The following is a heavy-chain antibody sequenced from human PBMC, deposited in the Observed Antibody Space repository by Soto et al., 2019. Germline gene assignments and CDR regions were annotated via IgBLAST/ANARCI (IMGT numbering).Heavy chain of an antibody. CDR2: IRSKANIYAK. Sequence: GGSLRLSCAASGFTFSGSAMHWVRQASGKGLEWVGRIRSKANIYAKAYVASVKVSFTISRVVSKNTAFLQMNSLKTEDTAVYYCTRYSSGWYDAFDIWGQGKMVTVSS. V-gene: IGHV3-73*01. D-gene: IGHD6-19*01. J-gene: IGHJ3*02. CDR1: GFTFSGSA. CDR3: TRYSSGWYDAFDI.